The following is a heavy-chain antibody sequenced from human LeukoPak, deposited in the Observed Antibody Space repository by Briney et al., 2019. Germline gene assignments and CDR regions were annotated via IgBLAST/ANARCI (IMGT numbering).Heavy chain of an antibody. Sequence: ASVKVSFKEAGYTFTHYYMHWVRPAPGQGLEWMGWINPNSGGTNYAQKFQGRVTMTRDTSISTACMELSRLRSDDTAVYHCASNGLRFLEVVPVGVNYYCFMDVWGQGTTVTVSS. V-gene: IGHV1-2*02. CDR3: ASNGLRFLEVVPVGVNYYCFMDV. D-gene: IGHD3-3*01. CDR1: GYTFTHYY. J-gene: IGHJ6*02. CDR2: INPNSGGT.